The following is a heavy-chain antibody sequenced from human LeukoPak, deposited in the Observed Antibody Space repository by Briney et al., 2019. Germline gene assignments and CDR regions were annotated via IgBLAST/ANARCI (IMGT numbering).Heavy chain of an antibody. CDR1: GYTFTIYG. CDR3: ARVYYYGSGRIYYYYYGMDV. CDR2: ISAYNGNT. J-gene: IGHJ6*02. Sequence: ASVNVSCKASGYTFTIYGISWVRQAPGPGPEWLGWISAYNGNTNYAQKLQGRVTMTTDTSTSTAYMELRSLRSDDTAVYYCARVYYYGSGRIYYYYYGMDVWGQGTTVTVSS. D-gene: IGHD3-10*01. V-gene: IGHV1-18*01.